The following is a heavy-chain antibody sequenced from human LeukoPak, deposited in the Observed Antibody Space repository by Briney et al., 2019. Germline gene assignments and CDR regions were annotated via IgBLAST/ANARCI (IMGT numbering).Heavy chain of an antibody. CDR1: GGTFSSYA. Sequence: SVKVSCKASGGTFSSYAISWVRQAPEQGLEWMGGIIPIFGTANYAQKFQGRVTITADESTSTAYMELSSLRSEDTAVYYCASLTTPNTGYFDLWGRGTLVTVSS. CDR3: ASLTTPNTGYFDL. V-gene: IGHV1-69*13. D-gene: IGHD4-11*01. J-gene: IGHJ2*01. CDR2: IIPIFGTA.